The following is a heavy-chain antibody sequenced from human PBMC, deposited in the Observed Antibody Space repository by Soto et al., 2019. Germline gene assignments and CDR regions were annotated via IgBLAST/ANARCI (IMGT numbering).Heavy chain of an antibody. CDR3: ARLGGYYQSLDS. V-gene: IGHV4-59*08. Sequence: QVQLQESGPGLVKPSETLSLTCTVSGGSLTSYYWAWIRQPPGKGLEWIGYIYYSGSTSYNPSINSRVTISVDSSNSQCSVNRSSVSAADTAVYYCARLGGYYQSLDSWGQGTLVTVSS. D-gene: IGHD3-22*01. CDR2: IYYSGST. CDR1: GGSLTSYY. J-gene: IGHJ5*01.